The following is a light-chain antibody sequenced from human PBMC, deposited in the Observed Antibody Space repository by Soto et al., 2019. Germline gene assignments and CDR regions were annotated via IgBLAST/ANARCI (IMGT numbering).Light chain of an antibody. J-gene: IGLJ1*01. V-gene: IGLV2-14*03. CDR1: TSDVGHYDY. CDR2: DVS. Sequence: HSVLAQPASVSGSPGQSITICCTGTTSDVGHYDYVSWFQQHPGKVPKLIIYDVSHWPSGVYDRFSGSKSGNTATLTISGLQAEVLADYYCNSWTSSCIYVVVTVTNVTVL. CDR3: NSWTSSCIYV.